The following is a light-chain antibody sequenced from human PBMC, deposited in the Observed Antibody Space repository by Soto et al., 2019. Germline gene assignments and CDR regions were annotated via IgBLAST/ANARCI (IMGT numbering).Light chain of an antibody. CDR2: GAS. Sequence: EIVLTQSPATLSLSPGDRATLSCRASQSVSSSYLAWYQQKPGQTPSLLIYGASSRATGIPYRFSGSGSGTDFTLTISRLEPEDCAVYYCQQYGSSPPITFGQGTRLEIK. V-gene: IGKV3-20*01. CDR1: QSVSSSY. CDR3: QQYGSSPPIT. J-gene: IGKJ5*01.